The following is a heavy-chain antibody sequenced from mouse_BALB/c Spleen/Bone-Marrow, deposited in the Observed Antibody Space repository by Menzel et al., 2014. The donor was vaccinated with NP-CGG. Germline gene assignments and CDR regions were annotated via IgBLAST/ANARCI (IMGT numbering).Heavy chain of an antibody. D-gene: IGHD1-1*01. CDR3: ARVYYGSSSFYFDY. J-gene: IGHJ2*01. V-gene: IGHV1-26*01. Sequence: VQLKHSGPELVKPGASMKISCKASGYLFTGYTMNWVKQSHGKNLEWIGLINPYNGGTSYNQKFKGKATLTVDKSSSTAYMELLSLTSEDSAVYYCARVYYGSSSFYFDYWGQGTTLTVSS. CDR2: INPYNGGT. CDR1: GYLFTGYT.